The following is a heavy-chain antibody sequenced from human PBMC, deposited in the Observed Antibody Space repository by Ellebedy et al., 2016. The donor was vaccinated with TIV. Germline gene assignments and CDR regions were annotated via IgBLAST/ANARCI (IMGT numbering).Heavy chain of an antibody. V-gene: IGHV4-59*01. Sequence: MPSETLSLTCTVSGGSIRSNYWSWILLPLGKGLEWLCHIFYSGNTKYNPSLRSRVTISVETSKSHFSLQLSSVTAADTAVYYRGRITYFGAVQPFFDYWGQGALVTGSS. J-gene: IGHJ4*02. CDR2: IFYSGNT. CDR1: GGSIRSNY. D-gene: IGHD3-16*01. CDR3: GRITYFGAVQPFFDY.